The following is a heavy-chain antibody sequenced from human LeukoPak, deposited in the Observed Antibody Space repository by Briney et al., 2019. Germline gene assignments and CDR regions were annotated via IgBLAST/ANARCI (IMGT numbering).Heavy chain of an antibody. J-gene: IGHJ5*02. CDR1: GGTFTNYA. D-gene: IGHD5-18*01. CDR3: ARVTHTELSTWFDP. Sequence: SVKVSCKASGGTFTNYAINWVRQAPGQGLEWMGGIIPIFGSSNYAQKFQGRVTITADESTTTAYMELSSLRSEDTAVYYCARVTHTELSTWFDPWGQGTLVTVSS. CDR2: IIPIFGSS. V-gene: IGHV1-69*13.